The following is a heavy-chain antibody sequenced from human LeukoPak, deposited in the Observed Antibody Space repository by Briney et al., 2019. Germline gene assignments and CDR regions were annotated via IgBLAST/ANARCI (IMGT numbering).Heavy chain of an antibody. J-gene: IGHJ3*02. CDR3: ARDGEYSSSSAAFDI. V-gene: IGHV3-7*01. D-gene: IGHD6-6*01. CDR2: IKQDGSEK. CDR1: GFTFSSYW. Sequence: GGSLRLSCAASGFTFSSYWMSWVRQAPGKGLEWVANIKQDGSEKYYVDSVKGRFTISRDNAKSSLYLQMNSLRAEDTAVYYCARDGEYSSSSAAFDIWGQGTMVTVSS.